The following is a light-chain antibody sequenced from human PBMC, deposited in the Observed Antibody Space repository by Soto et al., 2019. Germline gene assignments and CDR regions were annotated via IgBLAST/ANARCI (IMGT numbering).Light chain of an antibody. CDR2: DVS. CDR3: QQRGDWPWT. Sequence: ETVLAHTRATLSRAAGECRTLCCRASESVTDYLAWYQQKPGQAPRLLVYDVSNRAAGIPTRFSGCGSGTDFTFTFSIVNPEDFAVCYCQQRGDWPWTFGEGTKVDIK. V-gene: IGKV3-11*01. CDR1: ESVTDY. J-gene: IGKJ1*01.